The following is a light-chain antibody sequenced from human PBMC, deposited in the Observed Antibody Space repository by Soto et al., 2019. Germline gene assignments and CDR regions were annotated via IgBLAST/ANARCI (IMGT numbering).Light chain of an antibody. J-gene: IGKJ4*01. V-gene: IGKV3D-15*01. CDR3: QQYHNWPPLT. CDR1: QSVTSS. CDR2: AAS. Sequence: EIVMTQSPATLSVSPGERATLSCRASQSVTSSLAWYQQKPGQAPRLLIYAASTRAAGIPARFSGSGSGTEFPLTISSLQSEDFAVYYCQQYHNWPPLTFGGGTKVEIK.